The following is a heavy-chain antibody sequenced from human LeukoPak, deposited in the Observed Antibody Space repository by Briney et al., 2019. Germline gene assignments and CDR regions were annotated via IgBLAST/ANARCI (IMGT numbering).Heavy chain of an antibody. CDR3: ARRGTSIPMIVVADSLFDY. Sequence: ASVRVSFKASGYTFTSYDINWVRQATGQGLEWMGWMNPNSGNTGYARTFQGRVTMTRNTSISTAYMELGSLRSEDTAVYYCARRGTSIPMIVVADSLFDYWGQGTLVTVSS. J-gene: IGHJ4*02. CDR1: GYTFTSYD. CDR2: MNPNSGNT. D-gene: IGHD3-22*01. V-gene: IGHV1-8*01.